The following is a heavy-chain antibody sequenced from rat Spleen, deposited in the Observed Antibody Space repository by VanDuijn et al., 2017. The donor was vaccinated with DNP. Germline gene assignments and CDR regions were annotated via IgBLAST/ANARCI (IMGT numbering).Heavy chain of an antibody. CDR1: GFTFSDYY. CDR2: IAYEGSDT. J-gene: IGHJ2*01. Sequence: EVQLVESGGGLVRPGRSLKLSCVASGFTFSDYYMAWVRQAPKQGLEWVASIAYEGSDTYYGDSVRGRFTISRDNAESVLYLQMNSLRSEDMATYYCVRWNSGHFDYWGQGVMVTVSS. CDR3: VRWNSGHFDY. D-gene: IGHD4-3*01. V-gene: IGHV5-22*01.